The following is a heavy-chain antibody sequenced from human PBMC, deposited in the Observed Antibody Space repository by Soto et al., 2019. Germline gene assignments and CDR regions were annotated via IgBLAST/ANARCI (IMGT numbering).Heavy chain of an antibody. Sequence: PSETLSLTCTVSGGSISSSSYYWGWIRQPPGKGLEWIGIFYYSGSTYYNPSLKSRITISVDTSKDHFSLKLTSVTAADTAVYYFSRRRSYDFWSGYYTDGSFDYWGQGALVTVSS. J-gene: IGHJ4*02. CDR3: SRRRSYDFWSGYYTDGSFDY. D-gene: IGHD3-3*01. CDR2: FYYSGST. V-gene: IGHV4-39*01. CDR1: GGSISSSSYY.